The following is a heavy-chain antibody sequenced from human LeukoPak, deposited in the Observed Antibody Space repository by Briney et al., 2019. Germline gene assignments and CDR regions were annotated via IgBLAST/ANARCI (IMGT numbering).Heavy chain of an antibody. V-gene: IGHV1-46*01. CDR3: ASLLRFLEWLSFDY. D-gene: IGHD3-3*01. CDR2: INPSGGST. CDR1: GYTFTSYY. J-gene: IGHJ4*02. Sequence: ASVKVSCKASGYTFTSYYMHWVRQAPGQGLEWMGIINPSGGSTSYAQKFQGRVTMTRDMSTSTDYMELSSLRSEDTAVYYCASLLRFLEWLSFDYWGQGTLVTVSS.